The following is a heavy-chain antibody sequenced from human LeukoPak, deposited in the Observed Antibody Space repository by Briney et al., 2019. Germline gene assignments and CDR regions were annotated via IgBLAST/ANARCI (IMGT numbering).Heavy chain of an antibody. Sequence: GGSLRLSCATSGFTFSSYAMSWVRQAPGKGLEWVSAISSSGHSTYYTDSVKGRFTISRDNSRNTLYLQMNSLRDEDTAVYYCANDFDYWGQGTLVTVSS. CDR2: ISSSGHST. J-gene: IGHJ4*02. V-gene: IGHV3-23*01. CDR3: ANDFDY. CDR1: GFTFSSYA.